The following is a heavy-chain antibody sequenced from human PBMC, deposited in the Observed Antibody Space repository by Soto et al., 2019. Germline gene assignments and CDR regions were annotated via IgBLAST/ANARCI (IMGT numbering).Heavy chain of an antibody. CDR2: IYYSGST. CDR3: ARRRDGSPYLNWFDP. CDR1: GGSISSSSYY. D-gene: IGHD2-2*02. Sequence: PSETLSLTCTVSGGSISSSSYYWGWIRQPPGKGLEWIGSIYYSGSTYYNPSLKSRVTISVDTSKNQFSLKLSSVTAADTVVYYCARRRDGSPYLNWFDPWGQGTLVTVSS. J-gene: IGHJ5*02. V-gene: IGHV4-39*01.